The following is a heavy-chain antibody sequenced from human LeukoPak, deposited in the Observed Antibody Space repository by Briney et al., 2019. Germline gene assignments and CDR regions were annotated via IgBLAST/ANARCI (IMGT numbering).Heavy chain of an antibody. CDR3: ARGDVYSGYDFLDY. J-gene: IGHJ4*02. CDR2: ISGSGDST. Sequence: GGSLRLSCAASGFTFSSYAMSWVRQAPGKGLEWVSAISGSGDSTYYADSVQGRFTISRDNSKNTLYLQMNSLRAEDTAVYYCARGDVYSGYDFLDYWGQGTLVTVSS. CDR1: GFTFSSYA. V-gene: IGHV3-23*01. D-gene: IGHD5-12*01.